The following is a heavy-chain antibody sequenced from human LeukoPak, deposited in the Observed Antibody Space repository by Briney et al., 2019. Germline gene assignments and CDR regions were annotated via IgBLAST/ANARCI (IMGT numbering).Heavy chain of an antibody. CDR1: GFTFSNYA. CDR2: FSGSGGST. Sequence: TGGSLRLSCAASGFTFSNYAMSWVRQAPGKGLEWVSTFSGSGGSTYYADSVKGRFTISRDNSKNTLYLQMNSLRAEDTALYYCAKAPPCHSSGWCSLDYWGQGTLVTVSS. J-gene: IGHJ4*02. V-gene: IGHV3-23*01. CDR3: AKAPPCHSSGWCSLDY. D-gene: IGHD6-19*01.